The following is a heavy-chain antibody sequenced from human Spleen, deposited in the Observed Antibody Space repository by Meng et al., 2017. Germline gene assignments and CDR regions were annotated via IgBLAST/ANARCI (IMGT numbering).Heavy chain of an antibody. CDR1: GGSFSDTH. D-gene: IGHD4-11*01. V-gene: IGHV4-34*01. CDR2: INHSGST. CDR3: ARGPTTMAHYFDY. J-gene: IGHJ4*02. Sequence: QLQFQQWVEGVLKPSGTLSVCAFVSGGSFSDTHWSGIRQTPGQWLEWIGEINHSGSTNYNPSLGGRATISVDTSQNSLSLKLSSVTAADSAVYYCARGPTTMAHYFDYWGQGTLVTVSS.